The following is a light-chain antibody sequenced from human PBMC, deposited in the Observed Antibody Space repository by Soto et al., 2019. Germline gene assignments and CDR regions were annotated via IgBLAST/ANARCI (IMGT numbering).Light chain of an antibody. J-gene: IGLJ1*01. CDR1: SSDVGSYNY. CDR2: EVR. CDR3: TSYTSTTTYV. V-gene: IGLV2-14*01. Sequence: QSALTQPASVSGSPGQSITISCTGTSSDVGSYNYVSWYQQHPGKAPKLMIYEVRNRPSGVSDRFSGSKSGKTASLTISGLQAEDEADYYCTSYTSTTTYVFGTGTKLTVL.